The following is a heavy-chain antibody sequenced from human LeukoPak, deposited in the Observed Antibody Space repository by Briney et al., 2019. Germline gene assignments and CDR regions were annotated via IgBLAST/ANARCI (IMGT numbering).Heavy chain of an antibody. J-gene: IGHJ5*02. D-gene: IGHD3-9*01. CDR3: ARADGELRYFDWSGFDP. V-gene: IGHV1-2*02. CDR2: INPNSGGT. Sequence: ASVTVSCKASGYTFTGYYMHWVRQAPGQGLEWMGWINPNSGGTNYAQKFQGRVTMTRDTSISTAYMELSRLRSDDTAVYYCARADGELRYFDWSGFDPWGQGTLVTVSS. CDR1: GYTFTGYY.